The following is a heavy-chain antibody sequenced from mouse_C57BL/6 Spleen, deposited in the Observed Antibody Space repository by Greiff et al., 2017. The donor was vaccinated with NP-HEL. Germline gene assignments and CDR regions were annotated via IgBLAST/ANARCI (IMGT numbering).Heavy chain of an antibody. D-gene: IGHD1-1*01. CDR3: ARSFNYYGSSHHSFDY. CDR2: IDPSDSYT. CDR1: GYTFTSYW. V-gene: IGHV1-50*01. Sequence: QVQLQQPGAELVKPGASVKLSCKASGYTFTSYWMQWVKQRPGQGLEWIGEIDPSDSYTNYNQKFKGKATLTVDTSSSTAYMQLSSLTSEDSAVYYCARSFNYYGSSHHSFDYWGQGTTLTVSS. J-gene: IGHJ2*01.